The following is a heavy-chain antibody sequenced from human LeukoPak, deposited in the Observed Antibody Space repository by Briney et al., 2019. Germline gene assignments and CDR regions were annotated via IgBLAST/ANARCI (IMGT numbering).Heavy chain of an antibody. J-gene: IGHJ4*02. CDR2: IYTGDSDT. CDR1: GYSFISYW. D-gene: IGHD6-13*01. CDR3: ARRAGYSSTWPNFDY. Sequence: GESLKISCQGSGYSFISYWIAWARQMPGKGLEWMGIIYTGDSDTRYSPSFRGQVTISIDKSINTAYLQWSSLKASDTAIYYCARRAGYSSTWPNFDYWGQGTLVTVSS. V-gene: IGHV5-51*01.